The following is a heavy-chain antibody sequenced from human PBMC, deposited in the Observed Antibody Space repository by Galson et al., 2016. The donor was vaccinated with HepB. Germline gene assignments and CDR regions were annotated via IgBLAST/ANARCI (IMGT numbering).Heavy chain of an antibody. J-gene: IGHJ4*02. V-gene: IGHV3-21*01. CDR3: GRDSSSSSEFDF. Sequence: SLRLSCAASGFSLRTYRMNWVRQAPGKGLEWVSSISGSSSYIYYADSMKGRFTISRDNAKNSLYLQMNSLRAEDTAVDYCGRDSSSSSEFDFWGQGTLVTGSS. CDR2: ISGSSSYI. CDR1: GFSLRTYR. D-gene: IGHD6-6*01.